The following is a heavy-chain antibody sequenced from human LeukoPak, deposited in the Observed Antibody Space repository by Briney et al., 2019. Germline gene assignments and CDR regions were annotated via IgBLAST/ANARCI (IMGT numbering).Heavy chain of an antibody. CDR1: GGSVSSGSFY. CDR2: IYYSGST. J-gene: IGHJ6*03. D-gene: IGHD3-10*01. Sequence: PSETLSLTCSVSGGSVSSGSFYWSWIRQPPGKGLEWIGYIYYSGSTNYNPSLKSRVTISVDTSKNQFSLKLSSVTAADTAVYFCARRSSEGYYYYYMDVWGKGTTVTVSS. V-gene: IGHV4-61*01. CDR3: ARRSSEGYYYYYMDV.